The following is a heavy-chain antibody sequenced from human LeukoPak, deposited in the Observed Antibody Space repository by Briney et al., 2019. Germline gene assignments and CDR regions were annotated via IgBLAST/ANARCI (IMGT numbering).Heavy chain of an antibody. Sequence: ASVNVSCKASGYTFTSYDINWVRQATGQGLEWMGWMNPNSGNTGYAQKFQGRVTMTRNTSISTAYMELSRLRSEETAVYYCARGSSSWGGDYFDYWGQGTLVTVSS. CDR1: GYTFTSYD. J-gene: IGHJ4*02. CDR2: MNPNSGNT. V-gene: IGHV1-8*01. D-gene: IGHD6-13*01. CDR3: ARGSSSWGGDYFDY.